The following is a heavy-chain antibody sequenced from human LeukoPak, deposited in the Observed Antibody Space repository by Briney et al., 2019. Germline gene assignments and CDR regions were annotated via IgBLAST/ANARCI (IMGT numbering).Heavy chain of an antibody. J-gene: IGHJ6*02. CDR1: GFTFSTYA. D-gene: IGHD3-10*01. Sequence: GGSLRLSCAASGFTFSTYAMSWVRLAPGKGLEWVSGISGSGGSTYYADSVKGRFTSSRDNSNNTLYVQMNSLRVEDTAVYYCAKSGGLSGSGRLAMDVWGQGTTVTVSS. CDR2: ISGSGGST. CDR3: AKSGGLSGSGRLAMDV. V-gene: IGHV3-23*01.